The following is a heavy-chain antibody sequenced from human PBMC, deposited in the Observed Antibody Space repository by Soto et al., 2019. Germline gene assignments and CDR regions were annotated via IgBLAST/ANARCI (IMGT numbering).Heavy chain of an antibody. J-gene: IGHJ4*02. Sequence: SETLSLTCAVYGGSFSGYYWSWIRQPPGKGLEWIGEINHSGSTNYNPSLKSRVTISVDTSKNQFSLKLSSVTAADTAVYYCAICSGGSCYPRWVDYWGQGTLVTVSS. CDR3: AICSGGSCYPRWVDY. D-gene: IGHD2-15*01. V-gene: IGHV4-34*01. CDR1: GGSFSGYY. CDR2: INHSGST.